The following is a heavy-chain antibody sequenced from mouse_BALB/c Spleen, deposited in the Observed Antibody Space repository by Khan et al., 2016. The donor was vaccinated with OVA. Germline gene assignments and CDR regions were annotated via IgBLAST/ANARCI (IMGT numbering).Heavy chain of an antibody. D-gene: IGHD2-3*01. J-gene: IGHJ1*01. CDR2: IYPGIGDT. Sequence: QVQLQQSGAELARPGASVKLSYKASGYTFTSYWMQWVKQRPGQGLEWIGAIYPGIGDTRYTQKFRGKATLTADKSSTTAYMQLSSLASEDSAVYYCARTGGTYDGYFGYFDVWGAGTTVTVSS. CDR3: ARTGGTYDGYFGYFDV. CDR1: GYTFTSYW. V-gene: IGHV1-87*01.